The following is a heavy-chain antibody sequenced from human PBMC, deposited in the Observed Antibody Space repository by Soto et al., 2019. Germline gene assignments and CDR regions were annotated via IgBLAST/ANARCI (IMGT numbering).Heavy chain of an antibody. CDR3: ARHSIASGIDY. CDR1: GFTFSDYY. V-gene: IGHV3-11*01. J-gene: IGHJ4*02. Sequence: GESLKISCAASGFTFSDYYMSWIRQAPGKGLEWFSYISSSGSTIYYADSVKGRFTISRDNAKNSLYLQMNSLRAVDTSVYYCARHSIASGIDYWGQGTLVTVSS. D-gene: IGHD6-13*01. CDR2: ISSSGSTI.